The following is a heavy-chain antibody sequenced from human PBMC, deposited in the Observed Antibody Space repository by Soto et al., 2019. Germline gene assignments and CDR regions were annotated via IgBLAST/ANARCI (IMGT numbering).Heavy chain of an antibody. D-gene: IGHD6-13*01. CDR1: GGSISSGGCS. CDR3: AGGPSWYLWYFDY. V-gene: IGHV4-61*08. Sequence: SETLSLTCAVAGGSISSGGCSWTWIRQPPGKGLEWIGYIYYSGSTNYNLFLTSRVSISVDTSKNQFSLKRSSVTAADTAVYYCAGGPSWYLWYFDYWGQGTLVTVSS. CDR2: IYYSGST. J-gene: IGHJ4*02.